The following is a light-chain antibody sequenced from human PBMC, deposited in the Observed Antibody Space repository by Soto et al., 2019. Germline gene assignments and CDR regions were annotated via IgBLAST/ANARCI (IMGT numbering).Light chain of an antibody. V-gene: IGKV3-11*01. CDR3: QQYHNRPPIT. CDR1: QSIGSY. Sequence: EFELTQAPATVRLSLLEIATLFYKASQSIGSYLAWYQHKLGQPPRLLIYDASNRATGIPVRFSGSGSVTFLTHASSRLESEDSAVYFSQQYHNRPPITFCRGTRLEIK. CDR2: DAS. J-gene: IGKJ5*01.